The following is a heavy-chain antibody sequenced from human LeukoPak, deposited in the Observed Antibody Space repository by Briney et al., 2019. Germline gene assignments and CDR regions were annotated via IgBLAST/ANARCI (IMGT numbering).Heavy chain of an antibody. Sequence: VASVTVSCTASAYTFTGYYMHWVRQAPGQGLEWMGWINPNSGGTNYAQKFQGRVTRTRATSISTAYMERSRLRSDDTAVYYCARDTAGAERPDLGYWGQGTLVTVSS. CDR3: ARDTAGAERPDLGY. CDR2: INPNSGGT. D-gene: IGHD1-1*01. J-gene: IGHJ4*02. CDR1: AYTFTGYY. V-gene: IGHV1-2*02.